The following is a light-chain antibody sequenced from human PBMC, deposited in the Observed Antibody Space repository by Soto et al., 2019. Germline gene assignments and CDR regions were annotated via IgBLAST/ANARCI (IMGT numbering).Light chain of an antibody. Sequence: DIQMTQSPSTLSASVGDRVTITCRASQSISSWLAWYQQKPGKAPKLLIYDASSVESGVPSRFSGSGSGTEFTLTISSLQPDDFATYYCQQYNSYPATFGQGTKVEIK. CDR2: DAS. CDR1: QSISSW. J-gene: IGKJ1*01. V-gene: IGKV1-5*01. CDR3: QQYNSYPAT.